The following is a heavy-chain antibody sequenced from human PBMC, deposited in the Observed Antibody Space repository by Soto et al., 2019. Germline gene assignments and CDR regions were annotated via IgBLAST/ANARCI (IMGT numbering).Heavy chain of an antibody. CDR2: IYPGDSDT. CDR3: ARHLMATARDAFDI. Sequence: GESLKISCKGSGYSVTIYWIGWVRQMPGKGLEWMGIIYPGDSDTRYSPSFQGQVTISADKSISTAHLQWSSLKASDTAMYYCARHLMATARDAFDIWGQGTMVTVSS. J-gene: IGHJ3*02. V-gene: IGHV5-51*01. CDR1: GYSVTIYW. D-gene: IGHD5-12*01.